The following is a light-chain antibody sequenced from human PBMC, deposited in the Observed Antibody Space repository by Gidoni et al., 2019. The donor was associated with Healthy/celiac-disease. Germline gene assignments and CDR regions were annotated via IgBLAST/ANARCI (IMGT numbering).Light chain of an antibody. J-gene: IGKJ1*01. CDR3: QQRYSTPRT. CDR2: AAS. V-gene: IGKV1-39*01. CDR1: QSISSY. Sequence: DIQMTQYPSFLSASVGDGGTITCRASQSISSYLNGYQQKPGKAPNLLIFAASSFQGRVPSRFSGSRSVTDFTLTIISLQPYDFATYYYQQRYSTPRTCGQGTKVEIK.